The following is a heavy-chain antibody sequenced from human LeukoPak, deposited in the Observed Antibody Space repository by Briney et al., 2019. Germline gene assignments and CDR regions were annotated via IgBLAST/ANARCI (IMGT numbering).Heavy chain of an antibody. CDR1: GGSFSGYY. CDR3: ARGLQYYFDSGGYYNY. J-gene: IGHJ4*02. V-gene: IGHV4-34*01. D-gene: IGHD3-22*01. Sequence: KSSETLSLTCAVYGGSFSGYYWSWIRQPPGKGLEWIGEINHSGSTNYNPSLKSRVTISVGTSKNQFSLKLSSVTAADTAVYYCARGLQYYFDSGGYYNYWGQGTLVTVSS. CDR2: INHSGST.